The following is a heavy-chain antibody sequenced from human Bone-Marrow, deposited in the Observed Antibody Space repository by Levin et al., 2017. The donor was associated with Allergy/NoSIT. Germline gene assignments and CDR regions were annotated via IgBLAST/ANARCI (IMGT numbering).Heavy chain of an antibody. V-gene: IGHV4-4*08. CDR1: GDSITTSY. D-gene: IGHD2-21*01. Sequence: RPSETLSLTCTVSGDSITTSYWNWIRQAPGKGPEWIGQIHNNGRTNYNPSLKSRVTVSTDTSRNQFSLRLTSVTAADTAVYFCARCLSLGIYSYFGLWGQGTLVTVSS. CDR3: ARCLSLGIYSYFGL. CDR2: IHNNGRT. J-gene: IGHJ4*02.